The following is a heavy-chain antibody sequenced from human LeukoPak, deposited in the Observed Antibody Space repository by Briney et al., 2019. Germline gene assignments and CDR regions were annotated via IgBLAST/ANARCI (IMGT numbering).Heavy chain of an antibody. D-gene: IGHD5-12*01. CDR1: GFTPTNYA. Sequence: PGGSLRLSCAASGFTPTNYAMNWVRQAPGKGLEWVSILIGSNGATDYADSVKGRFTISRDNSKNTLYLQMNSLRAEDTAIYYCAKGAYDYIEMGYFDSWGRGTLVTVSS. CDR2: LIGSNGAT. J-gene: IGHJ4*02. CDR3: AKGAYDYIEMGYFDS. V-gene: IGHV3-23*01.